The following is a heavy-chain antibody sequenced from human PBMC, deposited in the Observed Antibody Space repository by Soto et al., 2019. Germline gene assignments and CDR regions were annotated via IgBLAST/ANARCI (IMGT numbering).Heavy chain of an antibody. V-gene: IGHV4-31*03. J-gene: IGHJ6*03. CDR3: ARSNYYYFYMDV. CDR2: IYYTGST. Sequence: QVQLQESGPGLVKPSQTLSLTCTVSGASISSGGYYWNWIRQHPGKGLEWIGYIYYTGSTYYNPSLESRVTISVDTSKNQFSLMLSSVSAADTAVYYCARSNYYYFYMDVWGSGATVTVSS. CDR1: GASISSGGYY.